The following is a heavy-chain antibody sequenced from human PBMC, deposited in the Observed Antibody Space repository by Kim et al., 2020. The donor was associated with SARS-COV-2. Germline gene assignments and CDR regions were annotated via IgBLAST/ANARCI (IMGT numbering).Heavy chain of an antibody. J-gene: IGHJ3*02. V-gene: IGHV4-34*01. D-gene: IGHD3-22*01. CDR2: INHSGST. CDR3: ARGLSKRRLRSDYYDSSGPSGGAFDI. CDR1: GGSFSGYY. Sequence: SETLSLTCAVYGGSFSGYYWSWIRQPPGKGLEWIGEINHSGSTNYNSSLKSRVTISVDTSKNQFSLKLSSVTAADTAVYYCARGLSKRRLRSDYYDSSGPSGGAFDIWGQGTMVTVSS.